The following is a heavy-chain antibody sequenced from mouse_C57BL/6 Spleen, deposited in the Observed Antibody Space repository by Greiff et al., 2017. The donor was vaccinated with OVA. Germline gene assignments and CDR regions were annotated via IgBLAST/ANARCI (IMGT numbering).Heavy chain of an antibody. CDR2: INPNNGGT. J-gene: IGHJ4*01. CDR1: GYTFTDYY. Sequence: VQLQQSGPELVKPGASVKISCKASGYTFTDYYMNWVKQSHGKSLEWIGDINPNNGGTSYNQKFKGKATLTVDKSSSTAYMELRSLTSEDSAVYYCATYERAYAMDYWGQGTSVTVSS. CDR3: ATYERAYAMDY. D-gene: IGHD2-3*01. V-gene: IGHV1-26*01.